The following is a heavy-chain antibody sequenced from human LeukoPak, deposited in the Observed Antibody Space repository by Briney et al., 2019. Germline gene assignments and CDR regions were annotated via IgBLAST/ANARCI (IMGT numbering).Heavy chain of an antibody. CDR2: ISWNSGSI. Sequence: GGSLRLSCAASGFTFDDYAMHWVRHAPGKGLEWVSGISWNSGSIGYADSVKGRFTISRDNAENSLYLQMNSLRAEDTALYHCARVTRIAGTVAFDIWGQGTMVTVSS. CDR3: ARVTRIAGTVAFDI. J-gene: IGHJ3*02. D-gene: IGHD6-13*01. V-gene: IGHV3-9*01. CDR1: GFTFDDYA.